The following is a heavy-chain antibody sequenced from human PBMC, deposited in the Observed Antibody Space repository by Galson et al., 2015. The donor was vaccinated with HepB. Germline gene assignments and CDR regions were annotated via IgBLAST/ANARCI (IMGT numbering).Heavy chain of an antibody. CDR1: GYTFTSYY. CDR2: INSSGGST. CDR3: ARDIGYYSSTSCSVLDY. J-gene: IGHJ4*02. D-gene: IGHD2-2*01. Sequence: SVKVSCKASGYTFTSYYMHWVRQAPGQGLEWMGIINSSGGSTSYAQKFQGRVTMTRDTSTSTVYMELSSLRSEDTAVYYCARDIGYYSSTSCSVLDYWGQGTLVTVSS. V-gene: IGHV1-46*03.